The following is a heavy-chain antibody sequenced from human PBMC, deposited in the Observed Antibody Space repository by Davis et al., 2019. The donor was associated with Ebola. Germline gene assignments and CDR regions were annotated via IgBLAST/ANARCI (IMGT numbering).Heavy chain of an antibody. CDR1: GGSISSYYW. V-gene: IGHV2-5*01. Sequence: TLSLTCTVSGGSISSYYWSWIRQPPGKALEWLALIYWNDDKRYSPSLKSRLTITKDTSKNQVVLIMTNMDPVDTATYYCARYIAARTYYYYYYYMDVWGKGTTVTVSS. J-gene: IGHJ6*03. D-gene: IGHD6-6*01. CDR2: IYWNDDK. CDR3: ARYIAARTYYYYYYYMDV.